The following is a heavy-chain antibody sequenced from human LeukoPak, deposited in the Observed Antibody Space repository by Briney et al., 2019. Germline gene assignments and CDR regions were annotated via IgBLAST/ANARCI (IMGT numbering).Heavy chain of an antibody. J-gene: IGHJ4*02. CDR2: LRKDATYS. Sequence: GGSLRSSWAAPGFPFSSYGMYWVRQTQDKGLQWVAYLRKDATYSNYADSVRGRFTISRDNSKNTLDLQMSSLRVEDTAVYYCASGEPTRGTLDYWGQGTLVTVSS. D-gene: IGHD1-14*01. CDR3: ASGEPTRGTLDY. V-gene: IGHV3-30*02. CDR1: GFPFSSYG.